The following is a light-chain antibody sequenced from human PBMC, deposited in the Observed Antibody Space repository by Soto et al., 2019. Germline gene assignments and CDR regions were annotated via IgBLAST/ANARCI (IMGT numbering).Light chain of an antibody. CDR3: QQYGSSRTWP. Sequence: EILLTQSPGTLSLARGERATLSCRASQSVSSSYLAWYQHKPGQAPRLLIYGASSRATGIPDRFSGSGSGTDFTLTISRLEPEDVAVYYCQQYGSSRTWPFGQGTKVDIK. J-gene: IGKJ1*01. CDR1: QSVSSSY. CDR2: GAS. V-gene: IGKV3-20*01.